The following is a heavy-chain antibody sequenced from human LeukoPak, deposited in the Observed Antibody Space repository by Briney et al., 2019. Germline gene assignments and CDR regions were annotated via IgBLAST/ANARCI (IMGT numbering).Heavy chain of an antibody. D-gene: IGHD3-22*01. J-gene: IGHJ3*02. CDR2: IKQDGSEK. CDR1: GFTFSTYR. CDR3: ARVREITMIVGGAFDI. V-gene: IGHV3-7*01. Sequence: GGSLRLSCAASGFTFSTYRMSWVRQAPGKGLEWVANIKQDGSEKHYVDSVKGRFTISRDNAKNSLYLQMNSLRAEDTAVYYCARVREITMIVGGAFDIWGQGTMVTVSS.